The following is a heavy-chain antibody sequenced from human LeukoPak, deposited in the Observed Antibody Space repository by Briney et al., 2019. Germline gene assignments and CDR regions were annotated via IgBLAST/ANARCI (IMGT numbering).Heavy chain of an antibody. Sequence: PSETLSLTCTVSGYSISSGYYWGWIRQPPGKGLEWIGSIYHSGSTYYNPSLKSRVTISVDTSKNQFSLKLSSVTAADTAVYYCARHQRYCSSTSCYHWFDPWGQGTLVTVSS. J-gene: IGHJ5*02. V-gene: IGHV4-38-2*02. CDR2: IYHSGST. D-gene: IGHD2-2*01. CDR1: GYSISSGYY. CDR3: ARHQRYCSSTSCYHWFDP.